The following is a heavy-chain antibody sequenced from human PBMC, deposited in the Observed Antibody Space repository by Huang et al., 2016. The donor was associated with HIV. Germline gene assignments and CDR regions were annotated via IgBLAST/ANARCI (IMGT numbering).Heavy chain of an antibody. V-gene: IGHV1-18*01. CDR3: ARVPSDHFSDY. CDR1: GYTFSIYG. Sequence: IQLVQSGPEVKKPGASVKVSCKASGYTFSIYGIRWVRQAPGQWPEWMGWVSAYSGYTNYSQKFQGRVTMTADTSASTAYMDLRSLTSDDTAVYYCARVPSDHFSDYWGQGTLVTVSS. CDR2: VSAYSGYT. J-gene: IGHJ4*02.